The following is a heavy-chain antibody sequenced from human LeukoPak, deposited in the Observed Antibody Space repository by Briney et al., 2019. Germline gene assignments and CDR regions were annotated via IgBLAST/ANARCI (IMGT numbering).Heavy chain of an antibody. V-gene: IGHV3-21*01. J-gene: IGHJ4*02. CDR2: ISFSSSHI. D-gene: IGHD6-13*01. CDR1: GFTFSSYT. CDR3: ARVGSSWYAFDY. Sequence: GGSLRLSCAASGFTFSSYTMNWVRQAPGKGLEWVSSISFSSSHIYYADSVKGRFTISRDNAKNSLYLQMNSLRAEDTAVYYCARVGSSWYAFDYWGQGTLVTVSS.